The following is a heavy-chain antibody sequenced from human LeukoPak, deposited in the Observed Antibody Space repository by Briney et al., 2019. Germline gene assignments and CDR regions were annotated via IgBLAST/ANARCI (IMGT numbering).Heavy chain of an antibody. CDR1: GFTFSTYC. Sequence: GRSLRLSCAASGFTFSTYCMHWVRQAPGKGLVWLSRINTDGSTTTYADSVKVRFTISRDNAKNTLYLQVDSLRAEDTAMYYCARGGVGSPTVDYWGQGTLVTLSS. J-gene: IGHJ4*02. D-gene: IGHD1-26*01. V-gene: IGHV3-74*01. CDR2: INTDGSTT. CDR3: ARGGVGSPTVDY.